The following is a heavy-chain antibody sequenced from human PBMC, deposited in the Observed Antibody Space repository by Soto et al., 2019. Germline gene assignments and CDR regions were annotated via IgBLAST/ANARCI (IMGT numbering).Heavy chain of an antibody. CDR3: AFLFGCNSYGSLVVFDC. D-gene: IGHD5-18*01. J-gene: IGHJ3*01. CDR1: GFTFSSYG. CDR2: ISYDGSNK. V-gene: IGHV3-30*03. Sequence: GGSLRLSCAASGFTFSSYGMHWVRQAPGKGLEWVAVISYDGSNKYYADSVKGRFTISRDNSKNTLYLQMNSLRAEDTAVYYCAFLFGCNSYGSLVVFDCCGQGTMVPVSS.